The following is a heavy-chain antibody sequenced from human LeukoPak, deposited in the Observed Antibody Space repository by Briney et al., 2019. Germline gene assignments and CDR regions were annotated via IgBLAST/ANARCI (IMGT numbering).Heavy chain of an antibody. CDR2: ISGRGDST. D-gene: IGHD4-17*01. J-gene: IGHJ4*02. CDR3: AKERQTGDYFTSDY. V-gene: IGHV3-23*01. CDR1: GFTFSTYT. Sequence: GGSLRLSCAASGFTFSTYTMSWVRQAPGKGLEWVSAISGRGDSTFYAGSVKGQFTISRDNSKNTVYLQMSSLRADDTAVYYCAKERQTGDYFTSDYWGQGTLVTVSS.